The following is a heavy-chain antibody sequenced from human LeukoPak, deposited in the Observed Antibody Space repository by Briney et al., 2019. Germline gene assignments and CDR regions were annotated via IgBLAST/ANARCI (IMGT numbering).Heavy chain of an antibody. CDR1: GFTFSSYG. CDR3: AKESTVTPGNVNWFDT. D-gene: IGHD4-17*01. Sequence: AGGSLRLSCAASGFTFSSYGMSWVRQAPGKGLEWVSAISGSGGSTYYADSVKGRFTISRDNSKNTLYLQMNSLRAEDTAVYYCAKESTVTPGNVNWFDTWGQGTLVTVSS. CDR2: ISGSGGST. J-gene: IGHJ5*02. V-gene: IGHV3-23*01.